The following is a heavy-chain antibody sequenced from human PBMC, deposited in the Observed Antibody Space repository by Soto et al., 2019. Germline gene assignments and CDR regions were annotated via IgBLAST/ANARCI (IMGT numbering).Heavy chain of an antibody. Sequence: QVQLVQSGAAVKKPGSSVKVSCKASGGTFSSYTIRWVRQAPGQGLAWMGRIIPILDIAHYAPKFQGRVAIAADPSTRTAYLALSSLRSEGAAVYYCALSFGDIVVVAAAALLPASEIEYLGQGTLVTVSS. J-gene: IGHJ4*02. CDR1: GGTFSSYT. CDR3: ALSFGDIVVVAAAALLPASEIEY. CDR2: IIPILDIA. D-gene: IGHD2-2*01. V-gene: IGHV1-69*02.